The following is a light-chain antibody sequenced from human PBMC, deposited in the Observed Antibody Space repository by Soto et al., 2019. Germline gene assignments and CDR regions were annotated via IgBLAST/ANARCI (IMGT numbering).Light chain of an antibody. CDR3: QQYNSLWT. J-gene: IGKJ1*01. CDR2: KAS. Sequence: DIQMTQSPSTLSASVGDRVTITCRASQSISSWLAWYQQKPGKAPKLLIYKASSLESGVPSRVSGSGSGTECTRTISSQQPADFATYYCQQYNSLWTFGQGTKVEIK. V-gene: IGKV1-5*03. CDR1: QSISSW.